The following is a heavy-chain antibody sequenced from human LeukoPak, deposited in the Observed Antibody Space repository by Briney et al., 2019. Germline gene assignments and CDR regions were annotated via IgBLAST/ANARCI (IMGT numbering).Heavy chain of an antibody. CDR3: AREGGVADY. CDR2: IQQDGSEK. J-gene: IGHJ4*02. V-gene: IGHV3-7*01. CDR1: GFTFNYYW. Sequence: PGGSLRLSCAASGFTFNYYWLTWVRQAPGKGLEWVANIQQDGSEKYYVDSVKGRFIISRDNAKNSLYLQMNSLRAEDTAVYYRAREGGVADYRGQGTLVTVSS. D-gene: IGHD3-16*01.